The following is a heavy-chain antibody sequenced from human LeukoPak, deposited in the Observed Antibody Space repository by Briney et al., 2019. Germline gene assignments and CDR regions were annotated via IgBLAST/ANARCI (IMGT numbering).Heavy chain of an antibody. CDR3: ARTVSGYTYYFDY. Sequence: GGSLRLSCAASGFTFSSYGMHWVRQAPGKGLEWVAVISYDGSNKYYADSVKGRFTISRDNSKNTLYLQMNSLRAEDTAVYYCARTVSGYTYYFDYWGQGTLVTVSS. V-gene: IGHV3-30*03. J-gene: IGHJ4*02. D-gene: IGHD5-12*01. CDR2: ISYDGSNK. CDR1: GFTFSSYG.